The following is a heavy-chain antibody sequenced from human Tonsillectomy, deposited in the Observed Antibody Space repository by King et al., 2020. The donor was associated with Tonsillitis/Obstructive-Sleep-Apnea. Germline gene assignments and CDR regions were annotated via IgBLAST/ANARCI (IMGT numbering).Heavy chain of an antibody. CDR2: LVPIFGTA. CDR1: GGTFSSYA. Sequence: VQLVESGAEVKKPGSSVKVSCKAYGGTFSSYAISWVRQAPGQGLEWVGVLVPIFGTANYAQKFQDRVTITADESTSTAYLELSSLRSEDTAVYYCASAPSNDFWTGENYYFDYWGQGTLVTVSS. D-gene: IGHD3/OR15-3a*01. J-gene: IGHJ4*02. CDR3: ASAPSNDFWTGENYYFDY. V-gene: IGHV1-69*01.